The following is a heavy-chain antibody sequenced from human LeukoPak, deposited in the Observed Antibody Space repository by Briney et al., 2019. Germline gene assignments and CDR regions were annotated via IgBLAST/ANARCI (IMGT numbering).Heavy chain of an antibody. CDR2: IRYDGSNK. V-gene: IGHV3-30*02. CDR1: GFTFSSYG. CDR3: AKRGIVVVPAAVEYYYYYMDV. Sequence: GGSLRLPCAASGFTFSSYGMHWVRQAPGKGLEWVAFIRYDGSNKYYADSVKGRFTISRDNSKNTLYLQMNSLRAEDTAVYYCAKRGIVVVPAAVEYYYYYMDVWGKGTTVTVSS. D-gene: IGHD2-2*01. J-gene: IGHJ6*03.